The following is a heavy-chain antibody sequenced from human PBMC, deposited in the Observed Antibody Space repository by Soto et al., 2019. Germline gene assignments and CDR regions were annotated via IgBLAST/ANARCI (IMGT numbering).Heavy chain of an antibody. V-gene: IGHV3-30*18. Sequence: GGSLRLSCAASGFTFSSYGMHWARQAPGKGLEWVAVISYDGSNKYYADSVKGRFTISRDNSKNTLYLQMNSLRAEDTAVYYCAKDKLAVAVAAPFDYWGQGTLVTVSS. J-gene: IGHJ4*02. CDR1: GFTFSSYG. D-gene: IGHD6-19*01. CDR2: ISYDGSNK. CDR3: AKDKLAVAVAAPFDY.